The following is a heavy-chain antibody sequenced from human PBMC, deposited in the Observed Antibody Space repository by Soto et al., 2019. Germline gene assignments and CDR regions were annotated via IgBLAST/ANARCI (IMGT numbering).Heavy chain of an antibody. J-gene: IGHJ4*02. CDR3: ARDGGTVAEGAFDY. V-gene: IGHV3-33*01. CDR2: IWYDGSNK. D-gene: IGHD1-1*01. CDR1: GFTFSSYG. Sequence: GGSLRLSCAASGFTFSSYGMHWVRQAPGKGLEWVAVIWYDGSNKYYADSVKGRFTISRDNSKNTLYLQMNSLRAEDTAVYYCARDGGTVAEGAFDYWGQGTLVTVSS.